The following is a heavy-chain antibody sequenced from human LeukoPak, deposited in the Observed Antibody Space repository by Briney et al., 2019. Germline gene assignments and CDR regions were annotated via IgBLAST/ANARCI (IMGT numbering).Heavy chain of an antibody. J-gene: IGHJ4*02. D-gene: IGHD3-22*01. V-gene: IGHV3-30-3*01. CDR1: GFTFSSYA. Sequence: GGSLRLSCAASGFTFSSYAMHWVRQAPGKGLEWVPVISYDGSNKYYADSVKGRFTISRDNSKNTLYLQMNSLRAEDTAVYYCADGNYDSSGYYYVPPGYWGQGTLVTVSS. CDR2: ISYDGSNK. CDR3: ADGNYDSSGYYYVPPGY.